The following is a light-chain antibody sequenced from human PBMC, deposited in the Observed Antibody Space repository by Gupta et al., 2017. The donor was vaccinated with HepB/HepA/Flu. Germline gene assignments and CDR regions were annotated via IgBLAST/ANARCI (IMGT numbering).Light chain of an antibody. CDR1: QSVSHF. Sequence: DIQLTQYPSSLSAYVGDRVTITCRASQSVSHFLDWYQQKPGKAPKVLIYSSSTWQSGVPSRFSGSGSGTDFTLTISSLQPEDFATYYCQQRYTTPLTFGPGTKVDIK. J-gene: IGKJ3*01. CDR3: QQRYTTPLT. V-gene: IGKV1-39*01. CDR2: SSS.